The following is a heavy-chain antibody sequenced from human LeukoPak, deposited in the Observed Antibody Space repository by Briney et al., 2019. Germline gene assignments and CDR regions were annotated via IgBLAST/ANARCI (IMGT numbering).Heavy chain of an antibody. J-gene: IGHJ3*02. Sequence: GGSLRLSCAASGFTVSSNYMSWVRQAPGKGLECVSVIYSGGSTYYADSVKGRFTISRDNSKNTLNLQMNSLRAEDTAVYYCARGKTLDILTGLNGLDIWGQGTMVTVSS. V-gene: IGHV3-66*01. CDR2: IYSGGST. D-gene: IGHD3-9*01. CDR3: ARGKTLDILTGLNGLDI. CDR1: GFTVSSNY.